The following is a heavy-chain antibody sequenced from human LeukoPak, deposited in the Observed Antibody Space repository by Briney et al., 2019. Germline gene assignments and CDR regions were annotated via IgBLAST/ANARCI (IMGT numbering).Heavy chain of an antibody. D-gene: IGHD5-24*01. J-gene: IGHJ4*02. Sequence: GGSLRLSCAASGFTFDDYDMSWVRQAPGKGLEWVSGLNWNGGSTGYADSVKGRFTISRDNAKNSLYLQMNSLRAEDTALYYCAGVGRDSIGAFDYWGQGTLVTVSS. CDR3: AGVGRDSIGAFDY. V-gene: IGHV3-20*04. CDR1: GFTFDDYD. CDR2: LNWNGGST.